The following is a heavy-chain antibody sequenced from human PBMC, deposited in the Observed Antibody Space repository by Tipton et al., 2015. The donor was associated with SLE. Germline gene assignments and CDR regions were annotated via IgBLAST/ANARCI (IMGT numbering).Heavy chain of an antibody. V-gene: IGHV4-59*07. CDR1: GGSISSHY. D-gene: IGHD4-17*01. CDR3: ARQSMNYGDYDY. CDR2: IYYTGST. Sequence: TLSLTCTVSGGSISSHYWSWIRQPPGKGLEWIGFIYYTGSTNYNPSLKSRVTISVDTSKNQFSLTLSSVTAADTAVYYCARQSMNYGDYDYWGQGTLVTVSS. J-gene: IGHJ4*02.